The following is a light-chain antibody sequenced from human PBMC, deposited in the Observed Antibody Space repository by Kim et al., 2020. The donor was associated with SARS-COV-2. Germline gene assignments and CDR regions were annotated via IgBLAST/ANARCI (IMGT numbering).Light chain of an antibody. V-gene: IGLV3-19*01. CDR3: NSRDSSGNLVV. J-gene: IGLJ2*01. CDR2: GKN. Sequence: ALGQTVRITCQGDSLRSYYASWYQRKPGQAPVLVIYGKNNRPSGIPDRFSGSSSGNTASLTITGAQAEDEADYYCNSRDSSGNLVVFGGGTKLTVL. CDR1: SLRSYY.